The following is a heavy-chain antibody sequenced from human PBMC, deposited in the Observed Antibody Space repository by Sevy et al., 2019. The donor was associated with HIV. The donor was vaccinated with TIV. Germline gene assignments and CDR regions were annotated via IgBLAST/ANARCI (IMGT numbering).Heavy chain of an antibody. CDR1: GDSLRNYA. CDR3: ARLSSALDYDIGGPVDY. Sequence: ASVKVSCKASGDSLRNYALSWVRQAPGQGLEWMGGIIPIVRSAKSAQKFQDRVTITADDSTNTAYMELTSLRPDDTAMYYCARLSSALDYDIGGPVDYWGQGTLVTVSS. CDR2: IIPIVRSA. V-gene: IGHV1-69*13. D-gene: IGHD3-22*01. J-gene: IGHJ4*02.